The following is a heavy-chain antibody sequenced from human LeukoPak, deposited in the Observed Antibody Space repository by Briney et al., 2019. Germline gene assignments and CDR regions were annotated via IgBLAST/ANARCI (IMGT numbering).Heavy chain of an antibody. D-gene: IGHD3-3*01. CDR3: AKGSLELLLFYGMDG. CDR2: ISYDGSNK. J-gene: IGHJ6*02. CDR1: GFSFSIYG. V-gene: IGHV3-30*18. Sequence: GRSLRLSCAASGFSFSIYGMHWVRPAPGKEREWGAVISYDGSNKYSEDSVKGRCTISRDNSNNPLYLQMNSLRAEDKAVYYCAKGSLELLLFYGMDGWGQGTKVTVSS.